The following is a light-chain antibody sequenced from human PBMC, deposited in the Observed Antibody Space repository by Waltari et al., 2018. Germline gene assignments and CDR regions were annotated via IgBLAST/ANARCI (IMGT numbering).Light chain of an antibody. V-gene: IGKV4-1*01. CDR1: PSVLYRSNNKNY. Sequence: DIVMTQFPDSLAVSLGERAPINCKSSPSVLYRSNNKNYLARYQQKPGQPPQQLFSWASTRVSGVPDRFSGSGSGTDFTLTISSLQAEDVAVYYCQQYYNSQYTLGQGTKLEI. CDR3: QQYYNSQYT. CDR2: WAS. J-gene: IGKJ2*01.